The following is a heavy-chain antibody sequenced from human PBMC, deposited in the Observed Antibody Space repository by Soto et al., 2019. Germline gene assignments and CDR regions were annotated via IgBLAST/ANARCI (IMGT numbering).Heavy chain of an antibody. Sequence: EVQLVESGGGLVKPGGSLRLSCAASGFTFSNAWMNWVRQAPGKGLEWVGRIKSKTDGGTTDYAAPVKGRFTISRDDSNNTLFLQMNSLKTEDTAVYYCTTLVASPRYCSSTSCYARIDYWGQGTLVTVSS. CDR2: IKSKTDGGTT. CDR3: TTLVASPRYCSSTSCYARIDY. J-gene: IGHJ4*02. D-gene: IGHD2-2*01. V-gene: IGHV3-15*07. CDR1: GFTFSNAW.